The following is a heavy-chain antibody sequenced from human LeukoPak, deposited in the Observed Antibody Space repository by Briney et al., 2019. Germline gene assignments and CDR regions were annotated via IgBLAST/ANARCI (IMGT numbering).Heavy chain of an antibody. V-gene: IGHV4-59*12. D-gene: IGHD6-13*01. CDR1: GGSISSYY. J-gene: IGHJ4*02. CDR2: IYYSGST. CDR3: ARPRKRAAAGRRGEGSYFDY. Sequence: SETLSLTCTVSGGSISSYYWSWIRQPPGKGLEWIGYIYYSGSTNYNPSLKSRVTMSVDTSKNQFSLKLSSVTAADTAVYYCARPRKRAAAGRRGEGSYFDYWGQGTLVTVSS.